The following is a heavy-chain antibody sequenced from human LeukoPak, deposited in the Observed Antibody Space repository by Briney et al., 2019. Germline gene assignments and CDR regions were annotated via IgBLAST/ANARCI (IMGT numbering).Heavy chain of an antibody. D-gene: IGHD2-8*01. J-gene: IGHJ4*02. CDR2: INSNGRST. Sequence: GGSLRLSCAASGFSFSSYWMHWVRQAPGKGLVWVSRINSNGRSTSCADSVKGRFTISRDNAKNTLYLEMNNLRAEDTAVYYCTRDVWGDRDNCFDCWGQGTLVTVSS. CDR3: TRDVWGDRDNCFDC. V-gene: IGHV3-74*01. CDR1: GFSFSSYW.